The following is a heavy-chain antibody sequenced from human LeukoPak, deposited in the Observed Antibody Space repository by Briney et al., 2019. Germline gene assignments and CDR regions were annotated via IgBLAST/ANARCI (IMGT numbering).Heavy chain of an antibody. V-gene: IGHV3-7*01. CDR3: AGERDMATIWEIFEY. Sequence: GGSLRLSCAASGFTFRNYWMSWVRQAPGKGLEWVGNIKEDGIAKYNADPVKGRSTISRDNANSSPYLQMNSLRADGTAVYYCAGERDMATIWEIFEYWGQRALVTVSS. CDR1: GFTFRNYW. D-gene: IGHD5-24*01. J-gene: IGHJ4*02. CDR2: IKEDGIAK.